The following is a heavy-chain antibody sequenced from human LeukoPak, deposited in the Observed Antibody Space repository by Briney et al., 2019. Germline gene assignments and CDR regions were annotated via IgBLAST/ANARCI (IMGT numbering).Heavy chain of an antibody. CDR2: INAGNGNT. V-gene: IGHV1-3*01. D-gene: IGHD6-13*01. CDR1: GYTFTSYA. Sequence: ASVTVSCKASGYTFTSYAMHWVRQAPGQRLEWMGWINAGNGNTKYSQKFQGRVTITRDTSASTAYMELSSLRSEDTAVYYCARDSIAAAGDYWGQGTLVTVSS. J-gene: IGHJ4*02. CDR3: ARDSIAAAGDY.